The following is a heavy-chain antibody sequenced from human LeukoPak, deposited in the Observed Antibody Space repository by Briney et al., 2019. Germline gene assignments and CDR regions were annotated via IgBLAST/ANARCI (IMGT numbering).Heavy chain of an antibody. V-gene: IGHV4-34*01. CDR2: INHSGST. J-gene: IGHJ4*02. Sequence: SETLSLTCAVYGGSFSGYYWSWIRQPPGKGLEWIGEINHSGSTNYNPSLKSRVIISVDTSKNQFSLKLSSVTAADTAVYHCASLRERSYYARGFDYWGRGTLVTVSS. D-gene: IGHD1-26*01. CDR3: ASLRERSYYARGFDY. CDR1: GGSFSGYY.